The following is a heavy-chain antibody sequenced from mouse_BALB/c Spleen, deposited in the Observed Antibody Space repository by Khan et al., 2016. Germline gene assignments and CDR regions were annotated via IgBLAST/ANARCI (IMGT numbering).Heavy chain of an antibody. CDR3: ARYRYYYGSTYDTMDN. CDR1: GDSITSGY. D-gene: IGHD1-1*01. J-gene: IGHJ4*01. Sequence: EVQLQESGPSLVKPSQTLSLTCSVTGDSITSGYWNWIRKFPGNKLEYMGYISYSGNTYYNPSLKSRISITRDTSKNQYYLQLNSVTTEDTATYYCARYRYYYGSTYDTMDNWGQGTSVTVSS. CDR2: ISYSGNT. V-gene: IGHV3-8*02.